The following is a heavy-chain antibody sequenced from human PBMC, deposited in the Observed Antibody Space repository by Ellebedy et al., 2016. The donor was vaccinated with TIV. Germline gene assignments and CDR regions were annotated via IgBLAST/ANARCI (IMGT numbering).Heavy chain of an antibody. J-gene: IGHJ6*02. V-gene: IGHV4-34*01. Sequence: SETLSLXXAVYGGSFSGYYWSWIRQPPGKGLEWIGEINHSGSTNYNPSLKSRVTISVDTSKNQFSLKLSSVTAADTAVYYCARGGGSFYYYGMDVWGQGTTVTVSS. D-gene: IGHD1-26*01. CDR1: GGSFSGYY. CDR3: ARGGGSFYYYGMDV. CDR2: INHSGST.